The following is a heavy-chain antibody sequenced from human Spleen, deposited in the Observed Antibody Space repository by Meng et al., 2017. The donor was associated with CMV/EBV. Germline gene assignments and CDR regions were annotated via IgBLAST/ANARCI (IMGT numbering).Heavy chain of an antibody. CDR1: GFTFSSYS. V-gene: IGHV3-48*04. Sequence: GESLKISCAASGFTFSSYSMNWVRQAPGKGLEWVSYISSSSSTIYYADSVKGRFTISRDNAKNSLYLQMNSLRAEDTAVYYCARDIAATIYYYYCGMDVWGQGTTVTVSS. CDR2: ISSSSSTI. D-gene: IGHD6-13*01. CDR3: ARDIAATIYYYYCGMDV. J-gene: IGHJ6*02.